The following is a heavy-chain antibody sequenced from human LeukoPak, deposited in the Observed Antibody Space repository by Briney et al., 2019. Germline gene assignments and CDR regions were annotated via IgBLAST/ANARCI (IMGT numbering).Heavy chain of an antibody. Sequence: GGSLRLSRAASGFTFSRYWMTWLRQAAGKGLEWVANIKEDGSEKYYVDSVKGRFTISRDNSKNPLYLQMSRLRAEDSAIYYCARDRDVYHTGFDYWDQGTLVTVSS. D-gene: IGHD5-24*01. CDR1: GFTFSRYW. CDR2: IKEDGSEK. V-gene: IGHV3-7*01. CDR3: ARDRDVYHTGFDY. J-gene: IGHJ4*02.